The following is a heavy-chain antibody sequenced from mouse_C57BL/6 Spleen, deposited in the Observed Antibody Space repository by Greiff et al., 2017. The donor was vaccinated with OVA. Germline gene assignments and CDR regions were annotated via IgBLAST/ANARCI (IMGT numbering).Heavy chain of an antibody. D-gene: IGHD2-3*01. J-gene: IGHJ1*03. CDR2: IYPGDGDT. CDR3: ARSDDGYYEYFDV. CDR1: GYAFSSSW. V-gene: IGHV1-82*01. Sequence: VKLVESGPELVKPGASVKISCKASGYAFSSSWMNWVKQRPGQGLEWIGRIYPGDGDTNYNGKFKGKATLTADKSSSTAYMQLSSLTSEDSAVYFCARSDDGYYEYFDVWGTGTTVTVAS.